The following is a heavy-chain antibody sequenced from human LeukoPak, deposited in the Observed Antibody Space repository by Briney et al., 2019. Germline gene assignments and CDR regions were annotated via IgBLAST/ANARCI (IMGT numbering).Heavy chain of an antibody. J-gene: IGHJ4*02. CDR3: ARVLNYYDSSGYYFSY. V-gene: IGHV3-30-3*01. CDR1: GFTFSYYT. D-gene: IGHD3-22*01. Sequence: GGSLRLSCAASGFTFSYYTMHWVRQAPGRGLEWVAVISYDGSNKYYADSVKGRFTISRDNSKNTLYLQMNSLRAEDTAVYYCARVLNYYDSSGYYFSYWGQGTLVTVSS. CDR2: ISYDGSNK.